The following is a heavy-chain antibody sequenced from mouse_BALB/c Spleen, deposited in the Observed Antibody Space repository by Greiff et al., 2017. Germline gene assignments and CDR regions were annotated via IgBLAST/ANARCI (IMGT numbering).Heavy chain of an antibody. CDR2: IYPGSGNT. CDR3: ARGSPITTVVAGPLDY. J-gene: IGHJ2*01. D-gene: IGHD1-1*01. Sequence: QVQLQQSGAELVRPGTSVKISCKASGYAFTNYWLGWVKQRPGHGLEWIGDIYPGSGNTYYNEKFKGKATLTADKSSSTAYMQLSSLTSEDSAVYFCARGSPITTVVAGPLDYWGQGTTLTVSS. V-gene: IGHV1-63*01. CDR1: GYAFTNYW.